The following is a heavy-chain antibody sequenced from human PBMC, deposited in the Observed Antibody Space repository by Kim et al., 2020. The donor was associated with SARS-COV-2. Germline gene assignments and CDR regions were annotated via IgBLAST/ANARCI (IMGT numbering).Heavy chain of an antibody. J-gene: IGHJ4*02. V-gene: IGHV3-23*01. CDR3: AKVPDFYSIWGE. Sequence: YYADSVKGRFTISRDNSKHTLYLEMNSLRVEDTAVYYCAKVPDFYSIWGEWGQGTLVTVSS. D-gene: IGHD3-3*01.